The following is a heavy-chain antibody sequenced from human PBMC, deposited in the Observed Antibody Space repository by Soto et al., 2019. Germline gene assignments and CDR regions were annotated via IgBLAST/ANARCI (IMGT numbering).Heavy chain of an antibody. J-gene: IGHJ5*02. CDR1: GYTFTNYN. D-gene: IGHD3-9*01. CDR2: INPNSGDT. CDR3: ARMDFDILTRRINWFDP. V-gene: IGHV1-8*01. Sequence: QVQLVQSGAEVKKPGASVKVSCKASGYTFTNYNIDWVRQAPGQGLEWMGWINPNSGDTGYAQKFQGRVTMTRDISISTAYMELSSLRSEDTAVYYCARMDFDILTRRINWFDPWGQGTPVTVAS.